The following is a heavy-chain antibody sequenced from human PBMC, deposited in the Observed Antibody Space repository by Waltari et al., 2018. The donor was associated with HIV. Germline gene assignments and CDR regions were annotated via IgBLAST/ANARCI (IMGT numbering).Heavy chain of an antibody. J-gene: IGHJ4*02. V-gene: IGHV1-69*12. D-gene: IGHD2-21*02. CDR3: ARSLLTPYYFDS. Sequence: QVQLVQSGAEVKMRGSSVKVSCKASGGTFSNFAINWVRQAPGQGLEWMGGVGPFFATTTYARKFQGRVTISATASTGTAYMELRSLTTDDTAVYYCARSLLTPYYFDSWGQGTLVTVSS. CDR1: GGTFSNFA. CDR2: VGPFFATT.